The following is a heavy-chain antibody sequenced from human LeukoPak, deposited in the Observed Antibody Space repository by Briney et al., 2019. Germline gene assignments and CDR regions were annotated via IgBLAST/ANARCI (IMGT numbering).Heavy chain of an antibody. V-gene: IGHV3-30-3*01. D-gene: IGHD5-18*01. Sequence: GGSLRLSCAASGFTFSSYAMHWVRQAPGKGLEWVAVISYDGSNKYYADSVKVRFTISRDNSKNTLYLQMNSLRAEDTAVYYCARLGYTNGRHAFDIWGQGTMVTVSS. J-gene: IGHJ3*02. CDR3: ARLGYTNGRHAFDI. CDR2: ISYDGSNK. CDR1: GFTFSSYA.